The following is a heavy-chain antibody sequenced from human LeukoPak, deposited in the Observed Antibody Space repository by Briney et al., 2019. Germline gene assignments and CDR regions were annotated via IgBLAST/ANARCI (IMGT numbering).Heavy chain of an antibody. CDR2: INWNGGST. V-gene: IGHV3-20*04. D-gene: IGHD6-19*01. CDR1: GFRFDDYG. Sequence: GSLRLSCVASGFRFDDYGMSWVRQAPGKGLEWVSGINWNGGSTGYADSVKGRFTISRDNAKNFLYLRMNSLRAEDTALYYCARGGSTGWYSFDYWGQGTLVTVSS. J-gene: IGHJ4*02. CDR3: ARGGSTGWYSFDY.